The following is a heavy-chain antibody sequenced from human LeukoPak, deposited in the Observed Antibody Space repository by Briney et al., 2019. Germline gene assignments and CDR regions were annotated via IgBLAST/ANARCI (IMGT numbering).Heavy chain of an antibody. CDR1: GGTFSSYA. CDR2: IIPIFGTA. Sequence: GASVKVSCKASGGTFSSYAISWERQAPGQGLEWMGGIIPIFGTANYAQKFQGRVTITTDESTSTAYMELSSLRSEDTAAYYCASHRLGLYYYDSSGYYSDAFDIWGQGTMVTVSS. V-gene: IGHV1-69*05. CDR3: ASHRLGLYYYDSSGYYSDAFDI. D-gene: IGHD3-22*01. J-gene: IGHJ3*02.